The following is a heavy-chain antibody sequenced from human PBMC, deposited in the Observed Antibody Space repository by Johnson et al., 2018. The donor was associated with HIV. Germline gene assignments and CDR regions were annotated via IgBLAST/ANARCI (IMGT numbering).Heavy chain of an antibody. D-gene: IGHD6-13*01. J-gene: IGHJ3*02. CDR3: AKDQIPAAASRAFDI. CDR2: ISFAGVKK. Sequence: QMQLVESGGGVVQPGRSLRLSCEASGFTFSSYGMAWVRQAPGKGLEWVTVISFAGVKKYYADSVKGRFTISRDSSKNTLYLQMNSLRAEDTAVYYCAKDQIPAAASRAFDIWGQGTMVTVSS. V-gene: IGHV3-30*18. CDR1: GFTFSSYG.